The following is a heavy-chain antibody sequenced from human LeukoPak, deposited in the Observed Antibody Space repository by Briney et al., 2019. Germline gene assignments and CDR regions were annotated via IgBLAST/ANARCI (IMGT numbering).Heavy chain of an antibody. CDR3: ARAQDYYDSSGYYFGDAFDI. CDR2: IKQDGSEK. V-gene: IGHV3-7*01. J-gene: IGHJ3*02. Sequence: GGSLRLSCAASGFTFSSYWMSWVRQAPGKGLEWVANIKQDGSEKYYVDSVKGRFTISRDDAKNSLYLQMNSLRAEDTAVYYCARAQDYYDSSGYYFGDAFDIWGQGTMVTVSS. CDR1: GFTFSSYW. D-gene: IGHD3-22*01.